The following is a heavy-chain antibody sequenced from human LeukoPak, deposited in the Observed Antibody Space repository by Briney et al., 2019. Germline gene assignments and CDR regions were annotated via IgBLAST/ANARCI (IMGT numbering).Heavy chain of an antibody. Sequence: PSETLSLNCTVSGGSISSSSYYWGWTRQPPGKGLERNGSIYYSGNTYYNPSLKSRVTISVDTSKNQFSLKLSSVTAAGTAVYYCARPRQGDYYFDYWGQGTLVTVSS. D-gene: IGHD2-21*02. CDR1: GGSISSSSYY. V-gene: IGHV4-39*01. J-gene: IGHJ4*02. CDR2: IYYSGNT. CDR3: ARPRQGDYYFDY.